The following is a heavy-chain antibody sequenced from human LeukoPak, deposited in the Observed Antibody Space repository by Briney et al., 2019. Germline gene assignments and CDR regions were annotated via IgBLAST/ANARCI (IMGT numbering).Heavy chain of an antibody. CDR2: IRSNVYGGTT. CDR1: GFTFADFT. CDR3: TRGSGRYVMVDW. Sequence: GGSLRLSCTAPGFTFADFTVGWFRQSPGQGLEWVGFIRSNVYGGTTEHAASVEARFTISRDDSNSIAYLQMNSLKTEDTAVYYCTRGSGRYVMVDWWGQGTLVTVSS. V-gene: IGHV3-49*03. D-gene: IGHD6-19*01. J-gene: IGHJ4*02.